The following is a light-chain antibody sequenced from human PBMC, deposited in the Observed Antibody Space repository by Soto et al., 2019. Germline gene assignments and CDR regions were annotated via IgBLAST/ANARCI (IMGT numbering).Light chain of an antibody. CDR3: MQALQTPYT. V-gene: IGKV2-28*01. CDR1: QRLLHSNGNNF. J-gene: IGKJ2*01. Sequence: EIVMTQSPLSLTVTPGEPASISCRSSQRLLHSNGNNFLDWYLQKPGQSPQLLIYLGFNRASGVPDRVSGSGAGTDFTLKISRVEAEDVGVYYCMQALQTPYTFGQGTKLEIK. CDR2: LGF.